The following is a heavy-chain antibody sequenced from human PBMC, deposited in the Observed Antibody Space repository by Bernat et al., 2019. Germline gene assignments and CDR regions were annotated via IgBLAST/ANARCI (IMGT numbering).Heavy chain of an antibody. V-gene: IGHV4-34*01. J-gene: IGHJ3*02. D-gene: IGHD3-22*01. CDR2: INHSGST. CDR3: ARVNYDSSGYYRDDAFDI. CDR1: DGSFSGYY. Sequence: QVQLQQWGAGLLKPSETLSLTCAVYDGSFSGYYWTWIRQPPGKGLEWIGQINHSGSTNYNPSLKSRVTISVDTSKNQFSLKLSSVTAADTAVYYCARVNYDSSGYYRDDAFDIWGQGTMVTVSS.